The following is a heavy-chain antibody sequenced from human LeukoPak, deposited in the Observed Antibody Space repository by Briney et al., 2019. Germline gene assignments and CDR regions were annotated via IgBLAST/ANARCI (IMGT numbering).Heavy chain of an antibody. Sequence: GGSLRLSCAASGFTFSSYVMSWVRQAPGKGLEWVSGISGSGGSTYYADSVKGRFTISRDNAKNSLYLQMNSLRAEDTAVYYCARDLRGYPYWGQGTLVTVSS. CDR3: ARDLRGYPY. CDR1: GFTFSSYV. V-gene: IGHV3-23*01. CDR2: ISGSGGST. J-gene: IGHJ4*02. D-gene: IGHD3-22*01.